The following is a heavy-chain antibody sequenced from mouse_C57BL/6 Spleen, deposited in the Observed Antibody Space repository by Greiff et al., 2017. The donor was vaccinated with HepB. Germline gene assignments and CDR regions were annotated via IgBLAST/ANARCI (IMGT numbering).Heavy chain of an antibody. Sequence: VQLKESGPGLAKPSQTLSLTCSVTGYSITSDYWNWIRKFPGNKLEYMGYISYSGSTYYNPPLKIRISITRDTSKNQYYLQLNSVTPEDTATYYCARSPGHYYGSSYWYFDVWGTGTTVTVSS. V-gene: IGHV3-8*01. D-gene: IGHD1-1*01. J-gene: IGHJ1*03. CDR1: GYSITSDY. CDR2: ISYSGST. CDR3: ARSPGHYYGSSYWYFDV.